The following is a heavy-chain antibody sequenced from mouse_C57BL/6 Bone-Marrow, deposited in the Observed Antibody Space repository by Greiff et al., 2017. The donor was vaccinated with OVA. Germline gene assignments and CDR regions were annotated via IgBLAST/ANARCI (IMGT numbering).Heavy chain of an antibody. CDR1: GYTFTDYN. D-gene: IGHD2-4*01. CDR2: INPNNGGT. CDR3: ATINYDYHWYFDV. Sequence: VQLQQSGPELVKPGASVKIPCKASGYTFTDYNMDWVKQSHGKSLEWIGDINPNNGGTIYNQKFKGKATLTVDKSSSTAYMELRSLTSEDTAVYYCATINYDYHWYFDVWGTGTTVTVSS. V-gene: IGHV1-18*01. J-gene: IGHJ1*03.